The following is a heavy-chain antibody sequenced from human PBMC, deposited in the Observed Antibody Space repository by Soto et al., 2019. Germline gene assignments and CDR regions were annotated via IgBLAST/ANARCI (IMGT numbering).Heavy chain of an antibody. CDR2: ISWNSGSI. V-gene: IGHV3-9*01. CDR1: GFTFDDYA. D-gene: IGHD3-10*01. J-gene: IGHJ3*02. Sequence: PGGSLRLSCAASGFTFDDYAMHWVRQAPGKGLEWVSGISWNSGSIGYADSVKGRFTISRDNAKNSLYLQMNSLRAEDTALYYCAKGNYYGSGSYFYDAFDIWGQGTMVTVSS. CDR3: AKGNYYGSGSYFYDAFDI.